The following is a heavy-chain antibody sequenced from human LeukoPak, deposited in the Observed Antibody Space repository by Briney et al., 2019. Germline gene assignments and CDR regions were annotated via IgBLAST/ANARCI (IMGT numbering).Heavy chain of an antibody. J-gene: IGHJ4*02. CDR2: VSSDGSIK. V-gene: IGHV3-30*03. D-gene: IGHD1-1*01. Sequence: GGSLRLSCVASGFTFSSYGIHWVRQAPGKGLERVAVVSSDGSIKYNADSVKGRFTIFRDTSKNTVYLQMNSLGAEDTAIYYCARDWKTNSFDYWGQGTLVTVSS. CDR1: GFTFSSYG. CDR3: ARDWKTNSFDY.